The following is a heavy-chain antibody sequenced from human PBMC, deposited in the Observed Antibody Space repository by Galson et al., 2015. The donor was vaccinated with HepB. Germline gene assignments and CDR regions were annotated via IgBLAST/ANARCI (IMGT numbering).Heavy chain of an antibody. V-gene: IGHV3-21*01. Sequence: SLRLSCAASGFTFSSYSMNWVRQAPGKGLEWVSSISSSSSYIYYADSVKGRFTISRDNAKNSLYLQMNSLRAEDTAVYYCARDHYYGSGSTRYYYGMDVWGQGTTVTVSS. CDR3: ARDHYYGSGSTRYYYGMDV. J-gene: IGHJ6*02. CDR2: ISSSSSYI. CDR1: GFTFSSYS. D-gene: IGHD3-10*01.